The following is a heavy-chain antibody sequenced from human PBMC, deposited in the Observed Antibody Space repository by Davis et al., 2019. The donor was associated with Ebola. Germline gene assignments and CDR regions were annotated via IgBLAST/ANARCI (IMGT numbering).Heavy chain of an antibody. CDR2: INPHNGNT. CDR1: GYTFPTYA. Sequence: AASVKVSCKASGYTFPTYAINWVRQAPGQGLEWMGWINPHNGNTNYAQNVQGRVIMTSDTATTTAYMEVGSLRSDDTAVYYCARAQFPTTSDHWGQGTLVTVSS. J-gene: IGHJ4*02. CDR3: ARAQFPTTSDH. V-gene: IGHV1-18*01. D-gene: IGHD1-1*01.